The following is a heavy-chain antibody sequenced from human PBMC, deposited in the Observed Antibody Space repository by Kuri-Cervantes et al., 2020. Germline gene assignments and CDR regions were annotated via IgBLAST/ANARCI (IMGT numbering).Heavy chain of an antibody. D-gene: IGHD3-22*01. J-gene: IGHJ4*02. CDR2: ISAYHGNT. Sequence: ASVKVSCKAPGYTFTSYGISWVRQAPGQGLEWMGWISAYHGNTNYAQKLQGRVTMTTDTSTSTAYMEVSSLRSAAAAMYYCASATPDGSGSPYFNWGLGTPVTVSS. V-gene: IGHV1-18*01. CDR1: GYTFTSYG. CDR3: ASATPDGSGSPYFN.